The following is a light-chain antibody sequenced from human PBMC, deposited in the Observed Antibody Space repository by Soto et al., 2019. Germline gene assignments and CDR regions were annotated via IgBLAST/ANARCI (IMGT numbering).Light chain of an antibody. V-gene: IGLV6-57*04. Sequence: NFMLTQPHSVSESPGKTVTISCTRSSGRVASNYVQWYQQRPGSAPTTVIFEDDQRPSGVPDRFSGSIDSSSNSAFLTISGLKTEDEADYSCQSYDSPKEVFGGGTKLTVL. CDR3: QSYDSPKEV. CDR2: EDD. CDR1: SGRVASNY. J-gene: IGLJ3*02.